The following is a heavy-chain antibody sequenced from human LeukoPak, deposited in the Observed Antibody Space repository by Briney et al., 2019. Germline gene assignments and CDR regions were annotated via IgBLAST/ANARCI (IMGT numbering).Heavy chain of an antibody. J-gene: IGHJ3*02. CDR1: GFTFSSYS. CDR3: GRLALDAFDI. D-gene: IGHD3-22*01. CDR2: ISSSGSTI. Sequence: GGSLRLSCAASGFTFSSYSMNWVRQAPGKGLEWVSYISSSGSTIYYADSVKGRFTISRDNAKNSLYLQMNSLRAEDTAVYYCGRLALDAFDIWGQGTMVTVSS. V-gene: IGHV3-48*04.